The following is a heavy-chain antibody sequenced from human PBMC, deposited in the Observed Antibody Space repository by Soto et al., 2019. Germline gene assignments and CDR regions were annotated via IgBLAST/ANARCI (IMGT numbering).Heavy chain of an antibody. D-gene: IGHD5-12*01. CDR3: SMFTYQSGFNCFDP. Sequence: SENLSVTCTVSGASLKRGYWSWIRQSPGKGLEWIGYIYHMGGTDYNPSLKSRVTISIEKSKNQFSLNLRSVTAADTAVYFCSMFTYQSGFNCFDPRGQGTPVTVS. J-gene: IGHJ5*02. CDR1: GASLKRGY. CDR2: IYHMGGT. V-gene: IGHV4-59*03.